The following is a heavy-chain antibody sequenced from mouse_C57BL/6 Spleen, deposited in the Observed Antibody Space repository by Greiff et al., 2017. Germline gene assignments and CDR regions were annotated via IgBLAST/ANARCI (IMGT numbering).Heavy chain of an antibody. J-gene: IGHJ1*03. CDR2: IYPRSGNT. CDR1: GYTFTSYG. V-gene: IGHV1-81*01. D-gene: IGHD1-1*01. Sequence: VQLQQSGAELARPGASVKLSCKASGYTFTSYGISWVKQRTGQGLEWIGEIYPRSGNTYYNEKFKGKATLTADKSSSTAYMELRSLTSEDSAVYFCARDYGSSSQYFDVWGTGTTVTVSS. CDR3: ARDYGSSSQYFDV.